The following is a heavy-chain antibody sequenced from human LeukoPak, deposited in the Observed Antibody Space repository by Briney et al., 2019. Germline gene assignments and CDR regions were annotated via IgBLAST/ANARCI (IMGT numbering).Heavy chain of an antibody. CDR1: GYSINSGYY. V-gene: IGHV4-4*07. Sequence: SETLSLTCTVSGYSINSGYYWSWIRQPAGKGLEWIGRIYTSGSTNYNPSLKSRVTISVDTSKNQFSLKLSSVTAADTAVYYCARDRRWELKGDYYYMDVWGKGTTVTVSS. CDR3: ARDRRWELKGDYYYMDV. D-gene: IGHD1-26*01. J-gene: IGHJ6*03. CDR2: IYTSGST.